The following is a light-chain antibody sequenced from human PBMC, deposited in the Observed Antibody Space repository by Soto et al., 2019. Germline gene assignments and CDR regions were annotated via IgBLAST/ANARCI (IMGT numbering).Light chain of an antibody. V-gene: IGKV1-33*01. CDR1: QDINNY. J-gene: IGKJ2*01. Sequence: DIQMTQSPSSLSASVGDRVTITCQASQDINNYLNWYQQKPGKAPKLLTFRASNLETGVPSRFSGGGFGTDFTFTISSLQPEDFATYYCQQYDDLPSYTFGQGTKLEI. CDR2: RAS. CDR3: QQYDDLPSYT.